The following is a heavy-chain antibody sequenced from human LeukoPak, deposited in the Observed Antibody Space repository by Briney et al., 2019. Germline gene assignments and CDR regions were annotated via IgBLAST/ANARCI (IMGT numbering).Heavy chain of an antibody. CDR1: GGSITSYY. CDR3: ARESYFFDY. CDR2: IYYSGST. D-gene: IGHD3-16*02. J-gene: IGHJ4*02. V-gene: IGHV4-59*01. Sequence: PSETLSLTCTVSGGSITSYYWSWIRQPPGKGLEWIGYIYYSGSTNYNPSLKSRVTISVDTSKNQFSLKLSSVTAADTAVYYCARESYFFDYWGQGTLVTASS.